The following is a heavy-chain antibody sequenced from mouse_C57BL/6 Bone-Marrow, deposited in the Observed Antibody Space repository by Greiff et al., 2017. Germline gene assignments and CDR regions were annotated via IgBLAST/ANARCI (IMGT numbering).Heavy chain of an antibody. D-gene: IGHD6-1*01. V-gene: IGHV1-69*01. CDR1: GYTFTSYW. Sequence: QVQLQQPGAELVMPGASVKLSCKASGYTFTSYWMHWVKQRPGQGLEWIGEIDPSDSYTNYNQKLKGKSTLTVDKSSRPAYMQLSSLTSEDSAVYCCSRSVPVCAMDYWGQGTSVTVSS. CDR3: SRSVPVCAMDY. CDR2: IDPSDSYT. J-gene: IGHJ4*01.